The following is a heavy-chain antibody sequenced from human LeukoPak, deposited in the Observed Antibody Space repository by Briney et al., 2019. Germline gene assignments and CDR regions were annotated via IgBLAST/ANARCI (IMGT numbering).Heavy chain of an antibody. CDR2: IYYSGST. V-gene: IGHV4-39*01. Sequence: PSETLSLTCTVSGGSISSGSYYWGWIRQPPGKGLEWIGSIYYSGSTYYNPSLKSRVTISVDTSKNQFSLKLSSVTAPGTVVYYWARLGCSYGYGKFDPWGQGTLVSVSS. D-gene: IGHD5-18*01. CDR3: ARLGCSYGYGKFDP. CDR1: GGSISSGSYY. J-gene: IGHJ5*02.